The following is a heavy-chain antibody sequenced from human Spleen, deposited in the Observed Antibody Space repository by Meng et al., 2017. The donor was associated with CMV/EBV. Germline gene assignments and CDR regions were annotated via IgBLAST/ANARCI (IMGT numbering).Heavy chain of an antibody. J-gene: IGHJ4*02. CDR1: GFTFTSYS. CDR3: LVTMVRGVFDY. Sequence: GESLKISCAASGFTFTSYSMSWVRQAPGKGLEWVGRIKSKTDGGTTDYAAPVKGRFTISRDDSKNTLYLQMNSLKTEDTAVYYCLVTMVRGVFDYWGQGTLVTVSS. D-gene: IGHD3-10*01. V-gene: IGHV3-15*01. CDR2: IKSKTDGGTT.